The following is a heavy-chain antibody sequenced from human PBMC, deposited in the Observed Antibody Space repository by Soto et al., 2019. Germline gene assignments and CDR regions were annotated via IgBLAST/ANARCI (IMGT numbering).Heavy chain of an antibody. V-gene: IGHV1-18*01. CDR2: ISPYSGNT. CDR1: GYIFVNYG. D-gene: IGHD3-16*02. CDR3: AMVDNFVTPPPPDV. J-gene: IGHJ6*02. Sequence: QVQLVQSGDEVRKPGSSVKVSCKASGYIFVNYGIAWVRQAPGQGLEWMGWISPYSGNTHYASKVQGRLTMTTDTSTSTGYMDLGGLTSGDTAVYYRAMVDNFVTPPPPDVWGQGTTVTVSS.